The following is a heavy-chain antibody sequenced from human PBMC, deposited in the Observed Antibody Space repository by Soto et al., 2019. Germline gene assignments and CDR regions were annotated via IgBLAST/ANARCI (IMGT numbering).Heavy chain of an antibody. V-gene: IGHV1-69*10. CDR1: GYTFTSYA. CDR2: IIPILGIA. CDR3: ARSRGYSGYDTSVSDY. J-gene: IGHJ4*02. D-gene: IGHD5-12*01. Sequence: SVKVSCKACGYTFTSYAMHWVRQAPGQRLEWMGWIIPILGIANYAQKFQGRVTITADKSTSTAYMELSSLRSEDTAVYYCARSRGYSGYDTSVSDYWGQGTLVTVSS.